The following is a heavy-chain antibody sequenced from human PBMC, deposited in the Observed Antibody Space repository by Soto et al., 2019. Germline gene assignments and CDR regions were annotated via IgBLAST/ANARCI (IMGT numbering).Heavy chain of an antibody. CDR1: GSPISNSSYY. Sequence: PSESLSPTSTDSGSPISNSSYYWGWIRQPPGKGLEWIGSIYYSGSTYYNPSLKSRVTISVDTSKNQFSLKLSSVTAADTAVYYCARHSGLRSPFDPWGQG. D-gene: IGHD4-17*01. J-gene: IGHJ5*02. V-gene: IGHV4-39*01. CDR3: ARHSGLRSPFDP. CDR2: IYYSGST.